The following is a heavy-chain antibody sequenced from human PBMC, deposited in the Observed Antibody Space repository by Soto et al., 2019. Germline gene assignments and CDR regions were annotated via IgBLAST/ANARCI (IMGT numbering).Heavy chain of an antibody. Sequence: PSETLSLTCTVSGGSISSYYWSWIRQPPGKGLEWIGYIYYSGSTNYNPSLKSRVTISVDTSKNQFSLKLSSVTAADTAVYYCAIHWPMVRGPRGWFDPWGQGTLVTVS. D-gene: IGHD3-10*01. V-gene: IGHV4-59*08. J-gene: IGHJ5*02. CDR1: GGSISSYY. CDR2: IYYSGST. CDR3: AIHWPMVRGPRGWFDP.